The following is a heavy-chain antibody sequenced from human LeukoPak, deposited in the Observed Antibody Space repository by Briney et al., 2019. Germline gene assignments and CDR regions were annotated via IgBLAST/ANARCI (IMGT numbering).Heavy chain of an antibody. CDR2: IKQDGSEK. Sequence: GGSLRLSCAASGFTFSRYWMTWVRQASGKGLEWVANIKQDGSEKYYVDSVKGRFTISKDNAKNSLYLLMNSLRAEDTAVYYCARDGGRNNDYWGQGTLVTVSS. D-gene: IGHD3-3*01. J-gene: IGHJ4*02. CDR3: ARDGGRNNDY. CDR1: GFTFSRYW. V-gene: IGHV3-7*01.